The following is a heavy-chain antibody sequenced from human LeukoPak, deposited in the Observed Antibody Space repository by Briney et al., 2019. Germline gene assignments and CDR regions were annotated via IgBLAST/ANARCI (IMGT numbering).Heavy chain of an antibody. CDR3: ASWGRYYDWGNGAFDI. J-gene: IGHJ3*02. D-gene: IGHD3-22*01. CDR1: GGSISSYY. CDR2: IYYSGST. Sequence: SETLSPTCPVSGGSISSYYWSWIRQPPGKGLGWLGYIYYSGSTNYTPSLKSRVTISADTSKNQSSLKRSSVTAADTAVYYCASWGRYYDWGNGAFDIWGQGTMVTVSS. V-gene: IGHV4-59*01.